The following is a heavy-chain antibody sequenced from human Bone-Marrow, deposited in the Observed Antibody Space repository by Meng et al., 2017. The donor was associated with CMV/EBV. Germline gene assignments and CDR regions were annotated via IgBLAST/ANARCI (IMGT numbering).Heavy chain of an antibody. D-gene: IGHD6-13*01. V-gene: IGHV1-8*01. Sequence: ASVKVCKASGYTFTRYDIMWVRQATGQGLEWMGWMNPNSGNTGYAQKFQGRVTMTRDTSISTAYMELSSLRSEDTAVYYCARARSSSRSGGFDYWGQGTLVTVSS. CDR1: GYTFTRYD. CDR3: ARARSSSRSGGFDY. J-gene: IGHJ4*02. CDR2: MNPNSGNT.